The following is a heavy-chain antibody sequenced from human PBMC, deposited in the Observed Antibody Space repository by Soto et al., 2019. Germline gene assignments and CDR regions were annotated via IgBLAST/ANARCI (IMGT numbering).Heavy chain of an antibody. Sequence: GGSLRLSCVASGFTFSNAWMSWVRQAPGKGLEWVGRIKSKTDGGTTDYAAPVKGRFTISRDDSKNTLYLQMNSLKTKDTAVYYCTTDDASELRYFDWLPSFDYWGQGTLVTVSS. D-gene: IGHD3-9*01. CDR3: TTDDASELRYFDWLPSFDY. J-gene: IGHJ4*02. V-gene: IGHV3-15*01. CDR1: GFTFSNAW. CDR2: IKSKTDGGTT.